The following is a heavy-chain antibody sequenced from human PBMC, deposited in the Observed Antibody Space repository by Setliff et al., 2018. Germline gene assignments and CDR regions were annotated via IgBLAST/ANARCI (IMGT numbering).Heavy chain of an antibody. J-gene: IGHJ4*02. CDR3: ARGRNIAARLLDS. Sequence: SETLSLTCAVCGGAFSGYNWNWIRQPPGKGLEWIGEINHYGSTNYNPSLKSRVTISIDTSKDQFSLKLISMTAADTAVYYCARGRNIAARLLDSWGQGTLVTVSS. D-gene: IGHD6-6*01. CDR1: GGAFSGYN. V-gene: IGHV4-34*01. CDR2: INHYGST.